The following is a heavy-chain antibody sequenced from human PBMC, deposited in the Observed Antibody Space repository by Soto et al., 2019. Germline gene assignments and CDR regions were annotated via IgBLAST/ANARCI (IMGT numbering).Heavy chain of an antibody. CDR2: IYHSGST. Sequence: SETLSLTCAVSGGSISSGGYSWSWIRHPPGKGLEWIGYIYHSGSTYYNPSLKSRVTISVDRSKNQFSLKLSSVTAADTAVYYCARVSDSSGYLDDAFDIWGQGTMVTVSS. D-gene: IGHD3-22*01. CDR1: GGSISSGGYS. CDR3: ARVSDSSGYLDDAFDI. J-gene: IGHJ3*02. V-gene: IGHV4-30-2*01.